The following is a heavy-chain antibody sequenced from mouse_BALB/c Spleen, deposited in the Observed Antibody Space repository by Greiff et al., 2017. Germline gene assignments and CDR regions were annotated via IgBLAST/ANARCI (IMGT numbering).Heavy chain of an antibody. Sequence: EVMLVESGGGLVKPGGSLKLSCAASGFTFSSYAMSWVRQSPEKRLEWVAEISSGGSYTYYPDTVTGRFTISRDNAKNTLYLEMSSLRSEDTAMYYCARVYGSLDYWGQGTTLTVSS. CDR2: ISSGGSYT. V-gene: IGHV5-9-4*01. D-gene: IGHD1-1*01. CDR1: GFTFSSYA. CDR3: ARVYGSLDY. J-gene: IGHJ2*01.